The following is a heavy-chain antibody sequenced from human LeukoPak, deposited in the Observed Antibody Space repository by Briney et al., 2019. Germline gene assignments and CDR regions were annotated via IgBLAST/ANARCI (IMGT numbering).Heavy chain of an antibody. J-gene: IGHJ4*02. CDR3: AKLRITMVRGAETGLDY. CDR1: GFTFSSYG. V-gene: IGHV3-30*02. Sequence: GGSLRLSCAASGFTFSSYGMHWVRQAPGKGLEWVAFIRYDGSNKYYADSVKGRFTISRDNSKNTLYLQMNSLRAEDTAVYYCAKLRITMVRGAETGLDYWGQGTLVTVSS. CDR2: IRYDGSNK. D-gene: IGHD3-10*01.